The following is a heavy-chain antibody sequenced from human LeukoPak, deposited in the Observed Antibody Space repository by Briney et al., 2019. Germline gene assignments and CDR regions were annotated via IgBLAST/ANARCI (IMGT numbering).Heavy chain of an antibody. J-gene: IGHJ5*02. V-gene: IGHV4-59*01. D-gene: IGHD3-9*01. CDR1: GGSISSYY. Sequence: PSETLSLTCTVSGGSISSYYWSWIRQPPGKGLEWIGYIYYSGSTNYNPSLKSRVTISVDTSKNQFSLKLSSVTAAETAVYYCARHIKGYFDWLNWFDPWGQGTLVTVSS. CDR3: ARHIKGYFDWLNWFDP. CDR2: IYYSGST.